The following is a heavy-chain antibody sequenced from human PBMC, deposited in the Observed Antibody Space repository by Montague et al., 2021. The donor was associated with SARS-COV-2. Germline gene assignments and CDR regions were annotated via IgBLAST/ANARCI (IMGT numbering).Heavy chain of an antibody. J-gene: IGHJ4*02. D-gene: IGHD6-19*01. V-gene: IGHV3-23*03. Sequence: SLRLSCAASGFIFSNYAMNRVRQTPGKGLEWVSVIYGDGSKTYYADSVKGRFTISRDNSKNTLYLQMNSLRTEDTALYYCAEGWDPSGWIDIYDAWGQGTLVPVSS. CDR3: AEGWDPSGWIDIYDA. CDR2: IYGDGSKT. CDR1: GFIFSNYA.